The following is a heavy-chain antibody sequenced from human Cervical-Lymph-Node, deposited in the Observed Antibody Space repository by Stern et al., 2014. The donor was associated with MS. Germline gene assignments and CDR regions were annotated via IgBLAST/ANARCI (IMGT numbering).Heavy chain of an antibody. D-gene: IGHD6-19*01. Sequence: EVQLLQSGAEVKKPGEALKISCKVSGYSFTNYWIGWVRQMPGKGLEWLGIIWPGDSDTKYSPSFQGQVTMSADKSINTAYLQWSSLKASDTAMYYCGRRGTYSSGRAYFDYWGQGTLVTVSS. CDR3: GRRGTYSSGRAYFDY. CDR2: IWPGDSDT. V-gene: IGHV5-51*03. J-gene: IGHJ4*02. CDR1: GYSFTNYW.